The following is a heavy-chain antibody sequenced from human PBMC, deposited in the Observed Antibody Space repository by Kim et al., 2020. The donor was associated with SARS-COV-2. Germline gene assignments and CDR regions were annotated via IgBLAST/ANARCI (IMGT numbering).Heavy chain of an antibody. J-gene: IGHJ4*02. V-gene: IGHV1-46*04. CDR3: ARVPRSGGSMYYFDY. Sequence: QKLHGSVTMTRDTSKSTGYMELSSLRTEDTAVYYCARVPRSGGSMYYFDYWGQGTLVTVSS. D-gene: IGHD2-15*01.